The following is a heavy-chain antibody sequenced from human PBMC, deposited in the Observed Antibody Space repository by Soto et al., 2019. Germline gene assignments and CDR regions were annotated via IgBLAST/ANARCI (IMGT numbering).Heavy chain of an antibody. D-gene: IGHD4-17*01. Sequence: QVQLVQSGAEVKKPGASVKVSCKASGYTFTGYYMHWVRQAPGQGLEWMGWNNPNSGGTNYAQKFQGWVTMTRDTSISTAYMELSRLRSDDTAVYYCAREGEEDYGDYGEFDYWGQGTLVTVSS. J-gene: IGHJ4*02. V-gene: IGHV1-2*04. CDR2: NNPNSGGT. CDR3: AREGEEDYGDYGEFDY. CDR1: GYTFTGYY.